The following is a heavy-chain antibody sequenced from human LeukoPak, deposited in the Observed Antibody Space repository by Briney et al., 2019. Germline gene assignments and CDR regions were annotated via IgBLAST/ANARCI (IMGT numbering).Heavy chain of an antibody. CDR3: AGTLERRDNDAFDI. Sequence: SETLSLTCTVSGGSISSYYWSWIRQPPGKGLEWIGYIYYSGSTNYNPSLKSRVTISVDTSKNQFSLKLSSVTAADTAVYYCAGTLERRDNDAFDIWGQGTMVTASS. D-gene: IGHD1-1*01. V-gene: IGHV4-59*01. CDR1: GGSISSYY. CDR2: IYYSGST. J-gene: IGHJ3*02.